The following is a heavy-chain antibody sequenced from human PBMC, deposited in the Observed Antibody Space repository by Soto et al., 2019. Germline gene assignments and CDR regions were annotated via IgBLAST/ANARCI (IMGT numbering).Heavy chain of an antibody. CDR1: GFTFSSYG. J-gene: IGHJ6*02. CDR2: ISYDGSNK. Sequence: PGGSLRLSCAASGFTFSSYGMHWVRQAPGKGLEWVAVISYDGSNKYYADSVKGRFTISRDNSKNTLYLQMNSLRAEDTAVYYCAKGTVNTYSYRMDVRGPATPVTVSS. V-gene: IGHV3-30*18. CDR3: AKGTVNTYSYRMDV. D-gene: IGHD4-4*01.